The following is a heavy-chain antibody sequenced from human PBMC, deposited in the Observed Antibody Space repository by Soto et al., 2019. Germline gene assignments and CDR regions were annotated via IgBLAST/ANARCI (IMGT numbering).Heavy chain of an antibody. CDR2: IDPSDSYT. J-gene: IGHJ6*04. D-gene: IGHD6-19*01. CDR3: ARPRIAVAGGAYNYNGMVV. CDR1: GYSFTSYW. Sequence: GASLKISCKGSGYSFTSYWIGWVRQMPGKGLEWMGRIDPSDSYTNYSPSFQGHVTISADKSISTAYLQWSSLKASDTAMYYCARPRIAVAGGAYNYNGMVVLGEGTTVTAPQ. V-gene: IGHV5-10-1*01.